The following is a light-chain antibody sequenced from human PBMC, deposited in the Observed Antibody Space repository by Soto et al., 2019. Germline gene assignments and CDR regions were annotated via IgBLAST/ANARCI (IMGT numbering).Light chain of an antibody. J-gene: IGLJ3*02. CDR1: SSDVGGYNY. Sequence: QSVLTQPPSASGSPGQSVTISCTGTSSDVGGYNYVSWYQQHPGKAPKLMIYEATKRPSGVPDRFSGSKSGNTASLTVSGLQAEDEADYYCSSYAGSNKLVFGGGTKLTVL. V-gene: IGLV2-8*01. CDR3: SSYAGSNKLV. CDR2: EAT.